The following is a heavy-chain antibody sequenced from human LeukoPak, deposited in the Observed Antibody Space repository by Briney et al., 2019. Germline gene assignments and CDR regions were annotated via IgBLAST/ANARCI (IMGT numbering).Heavy chain of an antibody. CDR2: IYYSGST. V-gene: IGHV4-59*08. Sequence: SETLSLTCTVSGGSISSYYWSWIRQPPGKGLEWIGYIYYSGSTNYNPSLKSRVTISVDTSKNQFSLKLSSVTAADTAVYYCAKHDLSYSNPGSYMDVWGKGTTVTVSS. CDR1: GGSISSYY. CDR3: AKHDLSYSNPGSYMDV. D-gene: IGHD4-11*01. J-gene: IGHJ6*03.